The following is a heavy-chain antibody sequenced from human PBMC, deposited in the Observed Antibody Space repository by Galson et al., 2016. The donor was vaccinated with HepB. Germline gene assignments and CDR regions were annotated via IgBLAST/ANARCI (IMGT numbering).Heavy chain of an antibody. CDR1: GFTFSDYA. D-gene: IGHD3-22*01. Sequence: SLRLSCAASGFTFSDYAMAWVRQAPGKGLEWVSGMSNSGRRTYYGDSVKGRFAMSRDNSKNTLYLEMNSLRVDDTAIYFCVKDGSSGLDYWGQGTLVTVS. V-gene: IGHV3-23*01. CDR2: MSNSGRRT. J-gene: IGHJ4*02. CDR3: VKDGSSGLDY.